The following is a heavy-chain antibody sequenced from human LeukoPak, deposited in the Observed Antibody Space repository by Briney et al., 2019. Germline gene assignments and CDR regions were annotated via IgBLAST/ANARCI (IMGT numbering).Heavy chain of an antibody. D-gene: IGHD3-22*01. Sequence: TGGSLRLSCAVSGFPFSTFCMSWVRQAPGKGLEWVSAISGSGGSTYYADSVKGRFTISRDNSKNTLYLQMNSLRAEDTAVYYCAKGGIVVVMIDYWGQGTLVTVSS. CDR3: AKGGIVVVMIDY. V-gene: IGHV3-23*01. CDR2: ISGSGGST. CDR1: GFPFSTFC. J-gene: IGHJ4*02.